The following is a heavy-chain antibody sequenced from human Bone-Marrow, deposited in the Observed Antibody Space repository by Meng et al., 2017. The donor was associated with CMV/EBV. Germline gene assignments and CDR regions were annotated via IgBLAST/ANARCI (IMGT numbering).Heavy chain of an antibody. Sequence: GGSLRLSCAASGFTFSSYSMNWVRQAPGKGLEWVSSISSSSSYIYYADSVKGRFTISRDNAKNSLYLQMNSLRAEDTAVYYCARGDPGWGSSSWFYYYYGMDVWGQRTTVTVSS. CDR1: GFTFSSYS. J-gene: IGHJ6*02. CDR3: ARGDPGWGSSSWFYYYYGMDV. V-gene: IGHV3-21*01. CDR2: ISSSSSYI. D-gene: IGHD6-13*01.